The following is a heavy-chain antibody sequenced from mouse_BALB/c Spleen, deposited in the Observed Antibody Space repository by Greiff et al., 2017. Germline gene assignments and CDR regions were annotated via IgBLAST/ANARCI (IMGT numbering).Heavy chain of an antibody. Sequence: EVKLMESGPGLVKPSQSLSLTCSVTGYSITSGYYWNWIRQFPGNKLEWMGYISYDGSNNYNPSLKNRISITRDTSKNQFFLKLNSVTTEDTATYYCAREGLLLSMDYWGQGTSVTVSS. CDR2: ISYDGSN. J-gene: IGHJ4*01. CDR1: GYSITSGYY. D-gene: IGHD1-1*01. CDR3: AREGLLLSMDY. V-gene: IGHV3-6*02.